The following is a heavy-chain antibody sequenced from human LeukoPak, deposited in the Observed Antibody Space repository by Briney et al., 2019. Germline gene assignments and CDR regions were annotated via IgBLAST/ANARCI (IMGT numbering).Heavy chain of an antibody. CDR3: AKGGWESALS. V-gene: IGHV3-74*01. J-gene: IGHJ3*01. Sequence: QPGGSLRLSCVASGFTFSSSWLHWVRQAPGQGLVWVSRISRGGTSTVYADSVRGRFSISRDDAKNTLYLQMNSLRAEDSAVYYCAKGGWESALSWGHGTMVTVSS. CDR2: ISRGGTST. CDR1: GFTFSSSW. D-gene: IGHD6-19*01.